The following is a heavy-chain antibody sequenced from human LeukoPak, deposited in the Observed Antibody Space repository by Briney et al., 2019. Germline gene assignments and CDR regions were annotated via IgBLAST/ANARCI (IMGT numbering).Heavy chain of an antibody. CDR3: ARKPHCSSTSCDIYYFYYGLDV. J-gene: IGHJ6*02. Sequence: GGSLRLSCAASGFTFSSYSMNWVRQAPGKGLEWVSSISSSGYIYYADSVKGRFTISRDNAKNSLYLQMNSLRAEDTAVYYCARKPHCSSTSCDIYYFYYGLDVWGQGTTVTVSS. CDR1: GFTFSSYS. D-gene: IGHD2-2*02. CDR2: ISSSGYI. V-gene: IGHV3-21*01.